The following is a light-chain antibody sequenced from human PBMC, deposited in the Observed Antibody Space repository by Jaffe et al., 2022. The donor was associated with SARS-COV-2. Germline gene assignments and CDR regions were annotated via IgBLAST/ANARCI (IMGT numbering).Light chain of an antibody. CDR1: NIGSKG. J-gene: IGLJ2*01. CDR3: QVWDSSGDQGVV. CDR2: DDS. V-gene: IGLV3-21*02. Sequence: SYVLTQPPSVSVAPGQTARISCGGDNIGSKGVHWYQQKPGQAPVMVVSDDSDRPSGIPERFTGSNSGNTATLTISRVEAGDEADYYCQVWDSSGDQGVVFGGGTKVTVL.